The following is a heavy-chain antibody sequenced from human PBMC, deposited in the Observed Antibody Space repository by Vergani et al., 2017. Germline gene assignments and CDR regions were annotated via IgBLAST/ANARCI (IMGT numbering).Heavy chain of an antibody. CDR2: IYYSGST. CDR1: GGSISSGVYY. V-gene: IGHV4-30-4*01. D-gene: IGHD3-22*01. CDR3: ARGITMIVVVTSEGSWFDP. J-gene: IGHJ5*02. Sequence: QVQLQDSAPGLVKPSQTLSLTCTVPGGSISSGVYYWSWIRQPPGKGLEWIGYIYYSGSTSYNPSLKSRVTISVDTSKNQFSLKLSSVTAADTAVYYCARGITMIVVVTSEGSWFDPWGQGTLVTVSS.